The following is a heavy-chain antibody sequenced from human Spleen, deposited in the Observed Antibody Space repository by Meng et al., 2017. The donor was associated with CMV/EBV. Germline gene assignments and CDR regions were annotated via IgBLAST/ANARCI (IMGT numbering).Heavy chain of an antibody. CDR3: ARVRLPAARPTPLDY. D-gene: IGHD2-2*02. Sequence: SCKASGYVFSGYGITWVRQAPGKGLEWVAVISYDGSNKYYADSVKGRFTISRDNSKNTLYLQMNSLRAEDTAVYYCARVRLPAARPTPLDYWGQGTLVTVSS. CDR2: ISYDGSNK. V-gene: IGHV3-30*19. J-gene: IGHJ4*02. CDR1: GYVFSGYG.